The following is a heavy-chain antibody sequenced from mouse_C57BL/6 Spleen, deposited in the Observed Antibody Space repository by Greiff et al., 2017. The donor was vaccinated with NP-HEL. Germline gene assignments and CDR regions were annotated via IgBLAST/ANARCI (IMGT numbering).Heavy chain of an antibody. CDR1: GYTFTSYD. J-gene: IGHJ3*01. V-gene: IGHV1-85*01. CDR3: GRYGRAWFAY. CDR2: IYPRDGST. Sequence: QVQLKESGPELVKPGASVKLSCKASGYTFTSYDINWVKQRPGQGLEWIGWIYPRDGSTKYNEKFKGKATLTVDTSSSTAYMELHSLTSEDSAVDFCGRYGRAWFAYWGQGTLVTVSA. D-gene: IGHD1-2*01.